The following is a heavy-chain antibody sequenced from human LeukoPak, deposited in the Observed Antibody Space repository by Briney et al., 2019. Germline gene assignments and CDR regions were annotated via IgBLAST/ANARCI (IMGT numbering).Heavy chain of an antibody. V-gene: IGHV4-59*01. CDR1: GGSISSYY. J-gene: IGHJ5*02. CDR3: ARAAASGYSSSWYPRWFDP. CDR2: IYYSGST. D-gene: IGHD6-13*01. Sequence: SETLSLTCTVSGGSISSYYWSWIRQPPGKGLEWIGYIYYSGSTNYNPSLKSRVTISVDTSKSQFSLKLSSVTAADTAVYYCARAAASGYSSSWYPRWFDPWGQGTLVTVSS.